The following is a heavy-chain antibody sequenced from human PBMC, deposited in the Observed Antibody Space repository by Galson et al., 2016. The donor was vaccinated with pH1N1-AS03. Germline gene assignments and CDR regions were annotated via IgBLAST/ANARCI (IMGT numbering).Heavy chain of an antibody. V-gene: IGHV5-51*01. Sequence: QSGAEVKKPGESVKISCKGSGYSFSDYWIAWVRQMPGKGLEWMGIIHPRDSDTRYSPSFQARVSISADKSISTAYLQWSSLKASDTATYYCARHLSSPFSSSSGYWGHGTLVTVSS. CDR2: IHPRDSDT. CDR1: GYSFSDYW. J-gene: IGHJ4*01. D-gene: IGHD6-13*01. CDR3: ARHLSSPFSSSSGY.